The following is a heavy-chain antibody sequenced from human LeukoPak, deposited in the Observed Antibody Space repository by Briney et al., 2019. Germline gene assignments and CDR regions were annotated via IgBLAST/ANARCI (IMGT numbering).Heavy chain of an antibody. CDR3: ARASSPYCSSTSCLRATFDY. J-gene: IGHJ4*02. Sequence: PSETLSLTCTVSGGSISSSSYYWGWIRQHPGKGLEWIGYIYYSGSTYYNPSLKSRVTISVDTSKNQFSLKLSSVTAADTAVYYCARASSPYCSSTSCLRATFDYWGQGTLVTVSS. V-gene: IGHV4-31*03. CDR2: IYYSGST. D-gene: IGHD2-2*01. CDR1: GGSISSSSYY.